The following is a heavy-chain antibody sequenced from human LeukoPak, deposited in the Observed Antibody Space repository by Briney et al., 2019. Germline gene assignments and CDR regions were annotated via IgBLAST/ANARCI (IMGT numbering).Heavy chain of an antibody. D-gene: IGHD5-18*01. CDR2: ISGSGGST. CDR1: GFTFSTYD. V-gene: IGHV3-23*01. CDR3: AKFRGYSYGPIGY. Sequence: GGSLRLSRAASGFTFSTYDMSWVRQAPGKGLEWVSAISGSGGSTFYADSVKGRFTISRDNSKNTLYLQMNSLRAEDTAVYYCAKFRGYSYGPIGYWGQGTLVTVSS. J-gene: IGHJ4*02.